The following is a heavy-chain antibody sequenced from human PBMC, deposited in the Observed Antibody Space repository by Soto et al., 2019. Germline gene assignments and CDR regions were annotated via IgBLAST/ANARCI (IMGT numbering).Heavy chain of an antibody. CDR3: ARFMDTYDYGDTNWFDP. J-gene: IGHJ5*02. CDR1: GYTFTSYG. D-gene: IGHD4-17*01. V-gene: IGHV1-18*01. Sequence: ASVKVSCKASGYTFTSYGISWVRQAPGQGLEWMGWISAYNGNTNYAQKLQGRVTMTTDTSTSTAYMELRSLRSDDTAVYYCARFMDTYDYGDTNWFDPWSRGTLVTVSS. CDR2: ISAYNGNT.